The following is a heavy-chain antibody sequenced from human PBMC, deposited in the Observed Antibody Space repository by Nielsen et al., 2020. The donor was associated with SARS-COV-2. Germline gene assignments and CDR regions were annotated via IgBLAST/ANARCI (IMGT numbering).Heavy chain of an antibody. CDR2: IYSGGST. D-gene: IGHD3-22*01. V-gene: IGHV3-66*01. CDR3: ASFPNYYDSSGPTWYFDY. CDR1: GFTVSSNY. J-gene: IGHJ4*02. Sequence: ETLSLTCAASGFTVSSNYMSWVRQAPGKGLEWVSVIYSGGSTYYADSVKGRFTISRDNSKNTLYLQMNSLRAEDTAVYYCASFPNYYDSSGPTWYFDYWGQGTLVTVSS.